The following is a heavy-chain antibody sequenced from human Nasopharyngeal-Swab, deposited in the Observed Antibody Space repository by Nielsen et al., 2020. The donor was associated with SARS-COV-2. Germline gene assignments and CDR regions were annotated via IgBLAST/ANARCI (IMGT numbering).Heavy chain of an antibody. D-gene: IGHD3-16*01. CDR2: INPSGGRT. J-gene: IGHJ6*03. CDR3: AREAPILGSYYYYYMDV. Sequence: WVRQAPGQGLEWMGTINPSGGRTAYAQKFQGRVTMTRDTSTSTVYMELSSLRSDDTAVYYCAREAPILGSYYYYYMDVWGKGTTVTVSS. V-gene: IGHV1-46*01.